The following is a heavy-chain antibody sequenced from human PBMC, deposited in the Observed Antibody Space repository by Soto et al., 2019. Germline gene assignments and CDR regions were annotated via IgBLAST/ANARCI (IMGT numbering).Heavy chain of an antibody. D-gene: IGHD5-18*01. J-gene: IGHJ4*02. CDR3: GRGGSDSPMAPGY. CDR1: GFTFSRYW. CDR2: INPDGSDT. Sequence: EVQVVESGGGLVQPGGSLRLSCAASGFTFSRYWMHWVRQAPGKGLVWLSRINPDGSDTDYVDSVKGRFTISRDNAKNTVYLQMSSLRDEDTAVFYCGRGGSDSPMAPGYWGQGTLVTVAS. V-gene: IGHV3-74*01.